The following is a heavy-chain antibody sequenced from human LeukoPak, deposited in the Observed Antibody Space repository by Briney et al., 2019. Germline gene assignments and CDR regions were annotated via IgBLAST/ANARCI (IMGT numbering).Heavy chain of an antibody. CDR2: ISAYNGNT. Sequence: ASVKVSCKASGYTFTSYGISWVRQAPGQGLEWMGWISAYNGNTNYAQKLQGRVTMTTDTSTSTAYMELRSLRSDDTAVYYCARVGHCTNGVCFFKFDYWGQGTLVTVSS. D-gene: IGHD2-8*01. J-gene: IGHJ4*02. CDR3: ARVGHCTNGVCFFKFDY. CDR1: GYTFTSYG. V-gene: IGHV1-18*01.